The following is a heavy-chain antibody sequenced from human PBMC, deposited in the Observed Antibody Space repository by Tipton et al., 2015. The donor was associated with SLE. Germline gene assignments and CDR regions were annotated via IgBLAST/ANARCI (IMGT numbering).Heavy chain of an antibody. CDR3: ATSREGDHYFNS. Sequence: QSGPEVKKPGASVKVSCKASGYTFTGYYLHWLRQAPGQGLEWMGWINPNSGDTNYAQKFQGRVTMTRDTSISTAYMELSSLTSDDTAVYYCATSREGDHYFNSWGQGTLVTVSS. CDR1: GYTFTGYY. V-gene: IGHV1-2*02. D-gene: IGHD3-10*01. J-gene: IGHJ4*02. CDR2: INPNSGDT.